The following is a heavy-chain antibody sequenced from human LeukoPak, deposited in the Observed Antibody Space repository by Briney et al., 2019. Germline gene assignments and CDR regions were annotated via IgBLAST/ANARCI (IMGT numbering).Heavy chain of an antibody. V-gene: IGHV1-18*01. J-gene: IGHJ4*02. CDR2: ISAYNGDT. D-gene: IGHD5-24*01. Sequence: ASVKVSCKASGYTFTSYGFSWVRQAPGQGLEWMGWISAYNGDTRYAQKVQGGVTMTTDTSTSTVYMELRSLRSDDTAVYYCARDSVAMSTIRDFGYWGQGTLVTVSS. CDR3: ARDSVAMSTIRDFGY. CDR1: GYTFTSYG.